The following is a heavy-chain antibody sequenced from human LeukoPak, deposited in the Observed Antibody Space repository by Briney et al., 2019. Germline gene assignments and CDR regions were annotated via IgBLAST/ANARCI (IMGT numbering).Heavy chain of an antibody. CDR2: IYYSGST. Sequence: SETLSLTCIVSGGSIRSYFWSWIRQPPGKGLEWIGFIYYSGSTNYNPSLKSRVTISVDTSKNQFSLKLSSVTAADTAVYYCARASDYGGPFDYWGQGTLVTVSS. CDR3: ARASDYGGPFDY. V-gene: IGHV4-59*01. D-gene: IGHD4-23*01. J-gene: IGHJ4*02. CDR1: GGSIRSYF.